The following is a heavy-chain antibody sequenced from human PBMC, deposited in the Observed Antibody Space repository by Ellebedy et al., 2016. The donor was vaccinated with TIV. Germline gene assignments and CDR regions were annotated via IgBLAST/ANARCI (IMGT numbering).Heavy chain of an antibody. CDR1: GFDLDVYA. Sequence: GESLKTSXTASGFDLDVYAMSWFRQAPGKGLEWVGLIRSKAYVRTTEYAASVKGRFNISRDDSKSIVYLQMNSLKTEDTAVYYCTRDIWVTTDLGWFDPWGQGALVTVSS. V-gene: IGHV3-49*03. CDR3: TRDIWVTTDLGWFDP. J-gene: IGHJ5*02. D-gene: IGHD4-17*01. CDR2: IRSKAYVRTT.